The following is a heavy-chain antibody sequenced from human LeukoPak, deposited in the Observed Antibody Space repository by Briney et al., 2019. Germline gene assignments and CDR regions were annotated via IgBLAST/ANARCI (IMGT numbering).Heavy chain of an antibody. CDR1: GFTFSSYE. D-gene: IGHD4-17*01. CDR2: ISSSGSTI. J-gene: IGHJ4*02. Sequence: GGSLRLSCAASGFTFSSYEMNWVRQAPGKGLEWVSYISSSGSTIYYADFVKGRFTISRDNAKNSLYLQMNSLRAEDTAVYYCAPPTATTGYWGQGTLVTVSS. CDR3: APPTATTGY. V-gene: IGHV3-48*03.